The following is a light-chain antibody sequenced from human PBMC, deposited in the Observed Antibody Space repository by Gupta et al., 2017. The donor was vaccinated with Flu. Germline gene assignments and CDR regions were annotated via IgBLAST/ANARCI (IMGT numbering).Light chain of an antibody. CDR2: DVT. CDR3: SSYAGSINIV. Sequence: TNSDVGGYSFVSWYQQHPGEAPKLLIYDVTKRPSGVPDRFSGSKSGTTASLTISELQADDEADYYCSSYAGSINIVLDGGTKLTVL. V-gene: IGLV2-11*03. J-gene: IGLJ2*01. CDR1: NSDVGGYSF.